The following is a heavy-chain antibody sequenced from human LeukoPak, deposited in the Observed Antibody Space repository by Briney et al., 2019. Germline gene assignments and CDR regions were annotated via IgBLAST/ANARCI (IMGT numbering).Heavy chain of an antibody. CDR1: GYTFTGYY. D-gene: IGHD3-9*01. Sequence: GASVQVSCTASGYTFTGYYMHWVRQAPGQGLEWMGWINSNSGDTNYAQKFQGRVTMTRDTSISTAYMELSRLRSDDTAVYYCAREPHYDLLTGYALGYLDLWGRGTLLTVSS. CDR2: INSNSGDT. J-gene: IGHJ2*01. CDR3: AREPHYDLLTGYALGYLDL. V-gene: IGHV1-2*02.